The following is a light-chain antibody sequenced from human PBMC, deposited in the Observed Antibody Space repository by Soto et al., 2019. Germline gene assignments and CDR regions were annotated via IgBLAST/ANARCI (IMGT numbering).Light chain of an antibody. J-gene: IGLJ2*01. CDR3: CSCTTSTTLV. V-gene: IGLV2-14*03. CDR1: SSDIGAYNF. Sequence: QSALTQPASVSGSPGQSITISCSGTSSDIGAYNFVSWYQQHPGKAPKLMLYDVNIRPSGVSNRFSGSKSCNTASLTISGLQAEDEADYYCCSCTTSTTLVFGGWNKVTVL. CDR2: DVN.